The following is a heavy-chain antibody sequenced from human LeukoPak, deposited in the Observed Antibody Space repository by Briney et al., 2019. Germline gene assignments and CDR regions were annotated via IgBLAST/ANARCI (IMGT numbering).Heavy chain of an antibody. CDR2: VHLNGRS. CDR1: GGSISATNW. D-gene: IGHD2/OR15-2a*01. Sequence: SGTLSLTCDVSGGSISATNWWTWVRQPPGGGLEWIGEVHLNGRSHYSPSLESRVTMSADMSENHVSLHLTSVTAADTAVYYCAREGGFYRPLDYTGPGTLVIVSS. CDR3: AREGGFYRPLDY. J-gene: IGHJ4*02. V-gene: IGHV4-4*02.